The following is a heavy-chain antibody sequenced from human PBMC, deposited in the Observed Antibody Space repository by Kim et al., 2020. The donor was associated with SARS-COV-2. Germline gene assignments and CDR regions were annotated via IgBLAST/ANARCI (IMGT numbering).Heavy chain of an antibody. CDR3: ASLGIAVAKGNDY. Sequence: GESLKISCKGSGYSFTSYWISWVRQMPGKGLEWMGRIDPSDSYTNYSPSFQGNVTISADKSISTAYLQWSSLKASDTAMYYCASLGIAVAKGNDYWGQGTLVTVSS. V-gene: IGHV5-10-1*01. D-gene: IGHD6-19*01. CDR2: IDPSDSYT. CDR1: GYSFTSYW. J-gene: IGHJ4*02.